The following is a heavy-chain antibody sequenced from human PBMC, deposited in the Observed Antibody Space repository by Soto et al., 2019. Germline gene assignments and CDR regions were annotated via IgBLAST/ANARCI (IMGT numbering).Heavy chain of an antibody. CDR3: VKDGGYCSSSTCYSPRNHYFDS. J-gene: IGHJ4*02. Sequence: GSLRLSCEASGFTFSDYWMSWVRQAPGKGPEWVANIKFDGSEKQYVDSVRGRFTISRDNSRNSLFLQMNSLRAGDTAVYYCVKDGGYCSSSTCYSPRNHYFDSWGQGTLVTV. V-gene: IGHV3-7*03. D-gene: IGHD2-2*01. CDR2: IKFDGSEK. CDR1: GFTFSDYW.